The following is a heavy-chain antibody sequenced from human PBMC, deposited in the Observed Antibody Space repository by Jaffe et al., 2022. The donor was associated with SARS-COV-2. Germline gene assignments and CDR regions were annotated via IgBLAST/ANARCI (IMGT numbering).Heavy chain of an antibody. J-gene: IGHJ4*02. CDR3: ARATTAHCSSNSCYDDPQKKYFES. V-gene: IGHV3-48*01. CDR2: ISSSSRII. Sequence: EVQLVESGGGLVQPGGSLRLSCAASGFTLSSYSMNWVRQVPGEGLEWVSYISSSSRIIHYADSVKGRFTISRDNAKSSLFLQMNSLRAEDTAVYYCARATTAHCSSNSCYDDPQKKYFESWGQGTLVTVSS. D-gene: IGHD2-2*01. CDR1: GFTLSSYS.